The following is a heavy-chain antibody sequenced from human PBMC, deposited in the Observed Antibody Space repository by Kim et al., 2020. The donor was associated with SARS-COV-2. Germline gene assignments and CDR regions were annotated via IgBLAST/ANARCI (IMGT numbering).Heavy chain of an antibody. CDR2: ISSSSSTI. D-gene: IGHD2-21*02. CDR1: GFTFSSYS. V-gene: IGHV3-48*02. J-gene: IGHJ3*02. CDR3: ARDEGARAYCGGDCYVPGDAFDI. Sequence: GGSLRLSCAASGFTFSSYSMNWVRQAPGKGLEWVSYISSSSSTIYYADSVKGRFTISRDNAKNSLYLQMNSLRDEDTAVYYCARDEGARAYCGGDCYVPGDAFDIWGQGTMVTVSS.